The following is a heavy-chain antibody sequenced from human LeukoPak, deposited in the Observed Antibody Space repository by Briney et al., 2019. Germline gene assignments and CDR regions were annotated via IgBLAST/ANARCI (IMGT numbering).Heavy chain of an antibody. CDR3: ANEIVWIQLS. CDR2: ISGSGGST. V-gene: IGHV3-23*01. CDR1: GFTFSSYA. D-gene: IGHD5-18*01. Sequence: GGSLRLSCAASGFTFSSYAMSWIRQAPGKGLEWVSAISGSGGSTYYADSVKGWFTISRDNSKNTLYLQMNSLRAEDTAVYYCANEIVWIQLSWGQGTLVTVSS. J-gene: IGHJ5*02.